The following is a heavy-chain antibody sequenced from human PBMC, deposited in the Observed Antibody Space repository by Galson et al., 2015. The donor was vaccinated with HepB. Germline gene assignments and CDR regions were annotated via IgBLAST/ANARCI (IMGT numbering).Heavy chain of an antibody. CDR2: ISNSGSTI. J-gene: IGHJ6*02. CDR3: AKDHLVFYGMDV. D-gene: IGHD6-6*01. CDR1: GFTFTSSA. V-gene: IGHV3-23*01. Sequence: SLRLSCAASGFTFTSSAMSWVRQAPGKGLEWASGISNSGSTIFYADSVKGRFTISRDNSMTTLYLRMDSLRAEDTAIYYCAKDHLVFYGMDVWGQGTTVTVSS.